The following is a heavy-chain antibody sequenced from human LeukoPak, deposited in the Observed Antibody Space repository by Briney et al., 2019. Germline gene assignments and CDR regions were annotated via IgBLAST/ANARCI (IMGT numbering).Heavy chain of an antibody. J-gene: IGHJ4*02. Sequence: GSLRLSCAASGFTVSSNYMSWVRQAPGKGLEWIGYIYYSGSTNYNPSLKSRVTISVDTSKNQFSLKLSSVTAADTAVYYCARAYGDYSEIDYWGQGTLVTVSS. D-gene: IGHD4-17*01. CDR3: ARAYGDYSEIDY. CDR2: IYYSGST. V-gene: IGHV4-59*08. CDR1: GFTVSSNY.